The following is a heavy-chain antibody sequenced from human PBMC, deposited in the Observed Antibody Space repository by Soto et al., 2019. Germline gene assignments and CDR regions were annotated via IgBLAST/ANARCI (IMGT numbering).Heavy chain of an antibody. Sequence: QLGGSLRLSCAASGFTFSSYAMHWVRQAPGKGLEWVAVISYDGSNKYYADSVKGRFTISRDNSKNTLYLQMNSLRAEDTAVYYCARDFPSYYYDSSGYSYWGQGTLVTVSS. D-gene: IGHD3-22*01. CDR1: GFTFSSYA. J-gene: IGHJ4*02. CDR2: ISYDGSNK. V-gene: IGHV3-30-3*01. CDR3: ARDFPSYYYDSSGYSY.